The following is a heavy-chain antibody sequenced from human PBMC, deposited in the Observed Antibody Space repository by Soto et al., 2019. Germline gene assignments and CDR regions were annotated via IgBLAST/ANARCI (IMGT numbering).Heavy chain of an antibody. CDR3: AKDHYVSGSYYNLEY. D-gene: IGHD3-10*01. CDR2: ISWNSGSI. CDR1: WVTIVDLG. J-gene: IGHJ4*02. V-gene: IGHV3-9*01. Sequence: GGSLRLPYGAAWVTIVDLGVHWVRQDPGNGLEWVSGISWNSGSIGYADSVKGRFTISRDNAKNSLYLQMNSLRAEDTALYYCAKDHYVSGSYYNLEYRGKRTPVTVTS.